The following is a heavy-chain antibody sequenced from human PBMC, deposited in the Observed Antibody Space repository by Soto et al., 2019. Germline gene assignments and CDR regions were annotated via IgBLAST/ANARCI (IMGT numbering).Heavy chain of an antibody. J-gene: IGHJ6*03. CDR2: MNPNSGNT. V-gene: IGHV1-8*01. CDR3: ARGPTAEYHYYMDV. Sequence: GASMKVSFKASGYTFTSYDINWVRQATGQGLEWMGWMNPNSGNTDYAQKFQGRITMTRNTSTSTAYMELSSLTSEDTAVYYCARGPTAEYHYYMDVWGNGITVTVSS. CDR1: GYTFTSYD.